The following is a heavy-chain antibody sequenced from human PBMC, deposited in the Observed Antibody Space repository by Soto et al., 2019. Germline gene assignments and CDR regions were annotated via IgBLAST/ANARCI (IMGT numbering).Heavy chain of an antibody. CDR3: ARGWRFDP. J-gene: IGHJ5*02. D-gene: IGHD1-1*01. CDR1: CGSFSGYQ. CDR2: INHSGTT. Sequence: KPSATLSLTCGVYCGSFSGYQWNWIRQSPGQGLEWIGEINHSGTTKYNPSLESRINLSVDTSKKQFSLKMFSVTAADTAIYYCARGWRFDPWGQGTQVTVSS. V-gene: IGHV4-34*01.